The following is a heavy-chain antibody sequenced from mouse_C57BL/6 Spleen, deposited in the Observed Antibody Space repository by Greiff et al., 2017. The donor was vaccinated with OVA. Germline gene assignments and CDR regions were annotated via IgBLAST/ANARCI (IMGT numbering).Heavy chain of an antibody. J-gene: IGHJ3*01. CDR2: IYPGDGDT. D-gene: IGHD2-5*01. Sequence: QVQLKQSGPELVKPGASVKISCKASGYAFSSSWMNWVKQRPGKGLEWIGRIYPGDGDTNYNGKFKGKATLTADKSSSTAYMQLSSLTSEDSAVYFCAREVGYYSNYRFAYWGQGTLVTVSA. CDR3: AREVGYYSNYRFAY. CDR1: GYAFSSSW. V-gene: IGHV1-82*01.